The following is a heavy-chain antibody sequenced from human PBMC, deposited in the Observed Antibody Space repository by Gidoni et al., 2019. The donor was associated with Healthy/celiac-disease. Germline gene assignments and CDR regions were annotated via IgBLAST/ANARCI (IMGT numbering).Heavy chain of an antibody. J-gene: IGHJ4*02. Sequence: QVQLLESGGGVVQPGRSLRLSCAASGFTFSSYAMHWVRQAPGKGLEWVAVISYDGSNKYYADSVKGRFTISRDNSKNTLYLQMNSLRAEDTAVYYCARPYGDQYYFDYWGQGTLVTVSS. CDR2: ISYDGSNK. CDR1: GFTFSSYA. CDR3: ARPYGDQYYFDY. D-gene: IGHD4-17*01. V-gene: IGHV3-30-3*01.